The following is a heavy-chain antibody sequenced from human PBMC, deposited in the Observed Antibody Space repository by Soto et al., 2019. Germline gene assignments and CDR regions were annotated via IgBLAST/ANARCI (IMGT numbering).Heavy chain of an antibody. J-gene: IGHJ6*03. CDR1: GFTFSSYA. Sequence: GGSLRLSCAASGFTFSSYAMSWVRQAPGKGLEWVSAISGSGGSTYYADSVKGRFTISRDNSKNTLYLQMNSLRAEDTAVYYCAKGPYDYEYYYYYYMDVWGKGTTVTVSS. V-gene: IGHV3-23*01. D-gene: IGHD4-17*01. CDR3: AKGPYDYEYYYYYYMDV. CDR2: ISGSGGST.